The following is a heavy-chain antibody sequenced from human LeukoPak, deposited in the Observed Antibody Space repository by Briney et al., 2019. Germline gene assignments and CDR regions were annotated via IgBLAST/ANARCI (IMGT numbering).Heavy chain of an antibody. CDR1: GGSLSSGGYY. Sequence: SQTLSLTCTVSGGSLSSGGYYGSWIRQHPGKGLEWIGYIYYSGSTYYNPSLKSRVTISVDTSKNQFSLKLSSMTAADTAVYYCARDADSYGTGLFDYWGQGTLVTVSS. CDR3: ARDADSYGTGLFDY. J-gene: IGHJ4*02. V-gene: IGHV4-31*03. CDR2: IYYSGST. D-gene: IGHD5-18*01.